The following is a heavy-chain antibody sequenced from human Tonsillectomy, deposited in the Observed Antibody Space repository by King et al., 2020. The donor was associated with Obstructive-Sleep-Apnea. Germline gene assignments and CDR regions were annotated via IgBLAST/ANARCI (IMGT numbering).Heavy chain of an antibody. CDR2: INPNSGGT. CDR3: ARVRGGEVYSSSWYFDFGGRAAWFDP. J-gene: IGHJ5*02. Sequence: QKQLVQSGAEVKKPGASVKVSCKASGYTFTGYYMHWVRQAPGQGLEWMGWINPNSGGTNYAQKFQGRVTMTRDTSISTAYMELSRLRSDDTAVYYCARVRGGEVYSSSWYFDFGGRAAWFDPWGEGTLVTVSS. CDR1: GYTFTGYY. D-gene: IGHD6-13*01. V-gene: IGHV1-2*02.